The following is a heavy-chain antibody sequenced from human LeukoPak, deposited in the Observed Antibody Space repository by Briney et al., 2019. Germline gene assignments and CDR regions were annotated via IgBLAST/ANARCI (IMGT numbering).Heavy chain of an antibody. Sequence: SETLSLTCAVYGGSFSGYYWSWIRQPPGKGLERIGEINHSGSTNYNPSLRSRVTISVDTSKNQFSLKLSSVTAADTAVYYCARDPLGYCNGGSCYFWFDPWGQGTLVTVSS. D-gene: IGHD2-15*01. V-gene: IGHV4-34*01. CDR2: INHSGST. J-gene: IGHJ5*02. CDR1: GGSFSGYY. CDR3: ARDPLGYCNGGSCYFWFDP.